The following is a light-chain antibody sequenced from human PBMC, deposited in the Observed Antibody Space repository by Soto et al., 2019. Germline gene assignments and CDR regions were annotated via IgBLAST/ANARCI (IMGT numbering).Light chain of an antibody. CDR2: DAS. Sequence: ETVLTQSPGTVSLSPGDRSTLSCRASQSVTGSSLAWYQQKPGQAPRILISDASTRASGIPDRFSGSGSGTDFTLTIRRMETEDFAVYYCQQYGTAPRTFGQGNKVDI. CDR3: QQYGTAPRT. CDR1: QSVTGSS. V-gene: IGKV3-20*01. J-gene: IGKJ1*01.